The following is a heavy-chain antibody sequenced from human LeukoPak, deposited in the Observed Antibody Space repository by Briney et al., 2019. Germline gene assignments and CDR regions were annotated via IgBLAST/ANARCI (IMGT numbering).Heavy chain of an antibody. Sequence: GGSLRLSCAASGFTFRNYSMHWVRQAPGKGLDWVAVISYDGSNKYYADSVKGRFTISRDNSKNTLYLQMNSLRAEDTAVYYCAKVRYFGPSAFDIWGQGTMVTVSS. CDR1: GFTFRNYS. V-gene: IGHV3-30*18. D-gene: IGHD3-9*01. J-gene: IGHJ3*02. CDR3: AKVRYFGPSAFDI. CDR2: ISYDGSNK.